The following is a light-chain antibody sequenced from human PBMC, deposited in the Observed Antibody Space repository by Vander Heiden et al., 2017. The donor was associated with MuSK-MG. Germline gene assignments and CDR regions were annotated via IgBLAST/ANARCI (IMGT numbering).Light chain of an antibody. CDR1: KLGDKY. CDR3: QAWDSSTVG. J-gene: IGLJ2*01. Sequence: SYELTQPPSVSVSPGQTASIPCPGDKLGDKYACWYQQKPGQSPVLVIYNDSKRPSGIPERFSGSNSGNTATLTISGTQAMDEADYYCQAWDSSTVGFGGGTKLTVL. CDR2: NDS. V-gene: IGLV3-1*01.